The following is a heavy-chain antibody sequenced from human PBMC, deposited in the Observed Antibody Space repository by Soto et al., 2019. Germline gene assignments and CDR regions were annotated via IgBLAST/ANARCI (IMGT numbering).Heavy chain of an antibody. J-gene: IGHJ4*02. V-gene: IGHV3-23*01. CDR3: AKDLDWRYYFDY. D-gene: IGHD3-9*01. CDR1: GFTFSSYA. Sequence: GGSLRLSCAASGFTFSSYAMSWVRQAPGKGLEWVSAISGSGGSTYYADSVKGRFTISRDNSENTLYLQMNSLRAEDTAVYYCAKDLDWRYYFDYWGQGTPVTVSS. CDR2: ISGSGGST.